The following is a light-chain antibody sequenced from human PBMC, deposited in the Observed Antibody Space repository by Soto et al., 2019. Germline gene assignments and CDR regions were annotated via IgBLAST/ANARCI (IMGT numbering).Light chain of an antibody. Sequence: DIQMTQSPSAMSASVGDRATITCRASQGISNRLAWFQQKPGKVPERLIYAATLLQSGVPSRFSGSGSGTEFTLTISSLQPEDFATYYCQQRETFGPGTKVDIK. J-gene: IGKJ3*01. CDR3: QQRET. CDR2: AAT. V-gene: IGKV1-17*03. CDR1: QGISNR.